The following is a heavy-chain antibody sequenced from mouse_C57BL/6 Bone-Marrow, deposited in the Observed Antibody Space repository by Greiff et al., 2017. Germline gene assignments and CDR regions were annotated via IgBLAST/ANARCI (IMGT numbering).Heavy chain of an antibody. Sequence: EVQLQESGAELVRPGASVKLSCTASGFKIKDDYMHWVKQRHEQGLEWIGLIDPENGDTGYASKFQGKATITADTSSNTAYLQLRSLTSEDSAVYYCTSLIYYDYDLFAYSGQGPLVPVSA. CDR2: IDPENGDT. J-gene: IGHJ3*01. D-gene: IGHD2-4*01. CDR3: TSLIYYDYDLFAY. CDR1: GFKIKDDY. V-gene: IGHV14-4*01.